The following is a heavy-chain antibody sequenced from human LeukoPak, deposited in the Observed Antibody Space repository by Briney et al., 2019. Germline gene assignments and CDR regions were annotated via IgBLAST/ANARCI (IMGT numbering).Heavy chain of an antibody. D-gene: IGHD2-2*01. V-gene: IGHV1-18*01. Sequence: EASVKVSCTASGYTFTSYGINWVRQPPGQGHEWVGWISAYNGNTNYAKKLQGRVTMTTDTSTSTAYMELRSLRSDDTAVYYCARDFYRLGYCSSTSCYNFDYWARGTLVTVSS. CDR3: ARDFYRLGYCSSTSCYNFDY. CDR2: ISAYNGNT. CDR1: GYTFTSYG. J-gene: IGHJ4*02.